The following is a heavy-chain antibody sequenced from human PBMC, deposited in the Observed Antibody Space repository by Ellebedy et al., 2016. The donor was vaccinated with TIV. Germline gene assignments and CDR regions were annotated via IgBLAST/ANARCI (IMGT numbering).Heavy chain of an antibody. V-gene: IGHV4-59*01. CDR3: ARDGPNYYDSSGYYDGGNAFDI. D-gene: IGHD3-22*01. J-gene: IGHJ3*02. CDR2: IYYSGST. CDR1: GGSISSYY. Sequence: SETLSLXXTVSGGSISSYYWSWIRQPPGKGLEWIGYIYYSGSTNYNPSLKSRVTISVDTSKNQFSLKLSSVTAADTAVYYCARDGPNYYDSSGYYDGGNAFDIWGQGTMVTVSS.